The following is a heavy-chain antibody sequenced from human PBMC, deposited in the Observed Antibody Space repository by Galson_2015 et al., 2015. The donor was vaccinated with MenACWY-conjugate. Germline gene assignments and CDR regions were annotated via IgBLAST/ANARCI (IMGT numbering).Heavy chain of an antibody. CDR1: GGSISSYY. CDR3: ASFDDILTGWVY. CDR2: IYYSGST. V-gene: IGHV4-59*08. Sequence: LSLTCTVSGGSISSYYWSWIRQPPGTGLEWIGYIYYSGSTNYNPSLKSRVTISVDTSKNQFSLKLSSVTAADTAVYYCASFDDILTGWVYWGQGTLVTVSS. D-gene: IGHD3-9*01. J-gene: IGHJ4*02.